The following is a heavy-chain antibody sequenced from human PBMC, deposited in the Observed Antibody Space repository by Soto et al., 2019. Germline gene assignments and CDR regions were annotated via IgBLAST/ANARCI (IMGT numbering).Heavy chain of an antibody. CDR3: SRSRPIAY. J-gene: IGHJ4*02. Sequence: EVQLVESGGGLVQPGGSLRLSCVASGFTFSSYTMNWVRQAPGKALEWVSYISGDSYNKYYSDSVKGRFTISRDNAKNSLFLQMNRLRAEDTAVYYCSRSRPIAYWGQGTMVTVSS. V-gene: IGHV3-48*01. CDR1: GFTFSSYT. CDR2: ISGDSYNK.